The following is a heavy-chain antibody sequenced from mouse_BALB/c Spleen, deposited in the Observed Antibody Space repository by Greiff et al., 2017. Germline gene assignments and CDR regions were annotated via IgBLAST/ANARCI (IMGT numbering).Heavy chain of an antibody. Sequence: EVQLQQSGTVLARPGASVKMSCKASGYSFTSYWMHWVKQRPGQGLEWIGAIYPGNSDTSYNQKFKGKAKLTAVTSASTAYMELSSLTNEDSAVFYCTRDYGSRGWYFEVWGAGTTVTVSS. V-gene: IGHV1-5*01. CDR2: IYPGNSDT. J-gene: IGHJ1*01. D-gene: IGHD1-1*01. CDR3: TRDYGSRGWYFEV. CDR1: GYSFTSYW.